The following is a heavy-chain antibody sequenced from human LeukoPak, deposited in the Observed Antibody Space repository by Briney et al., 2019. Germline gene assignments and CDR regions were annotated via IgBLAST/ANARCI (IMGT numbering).Heavy chain of an antibody. CDR1: GGSFSGYY. V-gene: IGHV4-34*01. CDR3: ARGGHYDSSGYNWFDP. Sequence: SETLSPTCAVYGGSFSGYYWSWIRQPPGKGLEWIGEINHSGSTNYNPSLKSRVTISVDTSKNQFSLKLSSVTAADTAVYYCARGGHYDSSGYNWFDPWGQGTLVTVSS. D-gene: IGHD3-22*01. J-gene: IGHJ5*02. CDR2: INHSGST.